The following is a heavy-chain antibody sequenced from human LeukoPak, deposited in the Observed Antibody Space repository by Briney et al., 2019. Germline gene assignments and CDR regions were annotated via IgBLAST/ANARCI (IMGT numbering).Heavy chain of an antibody. J-gene: IGHJ5*02. D-gene: IGHD3-16*01. Sequence: GGSLRLSCAASGFAFSSYAMTWVRQAPGKGLEWVAVVTTDGNGAYYADSVKGRFTISRDNSHNTVFLQMRRLRLEDTPLYFCAKTLGADCFDHWGQGTLVTVSS. CDR2: VTTDGNGA. CDR3: AKTLGADCFDH. V-gene: IGHV3-23*01. CDR1: GFAFSSYA.